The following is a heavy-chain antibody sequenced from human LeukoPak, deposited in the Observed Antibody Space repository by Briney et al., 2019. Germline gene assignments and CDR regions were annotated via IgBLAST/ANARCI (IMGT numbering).Heavy chain of an antibody. CDR1: GFTFSSYS. V-gene: IGHV3-48*01. J-gene: IGHJ4*02. D-gene: IGHD3-10*01. CDR3: ARASRGLWFGELLSPVDY. Sequence: GGSLRLSCAASGFTFSSYSMNWVRQAPGKGLEWVSYISSSSSTIYYADSVKGRFTISRDNAKNSLYLQMNSLRAEDTAVYYCARASRGLWFGELLSPVDYWGQGTLVTVSS. CDR2: ISSSSSTI.